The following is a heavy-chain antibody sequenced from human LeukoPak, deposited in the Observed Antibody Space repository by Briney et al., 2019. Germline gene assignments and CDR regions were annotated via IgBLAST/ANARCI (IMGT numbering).Heavy chain of an antibody. V-gene: IGHV1-18*01. CDR3: ARGGDYYDSSGYFYWFDP. J-gene: IGHJ5*02. D-gene: IGHD3-22*01. Sequence: ASVKVSCKASGYTFTSYGISWVRQAPGQGLEWMGWIRAYNGNTNYAQKLQGRVTMTTDTSTSTAYMELRSLRSDDTAVYYCARGGDYYDSSGYFYWFDPWGQGTLVTVSS. CDR2: IRAYNGNT. CDR1: GYTFTSYG.